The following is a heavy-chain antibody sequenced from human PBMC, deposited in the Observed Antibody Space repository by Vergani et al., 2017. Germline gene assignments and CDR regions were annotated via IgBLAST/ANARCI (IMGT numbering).Heavy chain of an antibody. CDR1: GGSISSSGYS. D-gene: IGHD6-25*01. V-gene: IGHV4-39*01. CDR3: ARQSGPRLFYY. CDR2: IYYSGST. J-gene: IGHJ4*02. Sequence: QLQLQESGPGLVKHSETLSLTCPVSGGSISSSGYSWGWIRQPPGKELEWIGSIYYSGSTYYTPSLKSRVTISVDTSKNQFSLKLSTVTAADTAVYYCARQSGPRLFYYWGEGTLVTVSS.